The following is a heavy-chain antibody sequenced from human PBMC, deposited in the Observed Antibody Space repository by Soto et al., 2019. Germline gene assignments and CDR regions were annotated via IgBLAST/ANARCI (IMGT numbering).Heavy chain of an antibody. J-gene: IGHJ6*02. CDR3: ARAGAAALSPLSYYYYGMDV. D-gene: IGHD6-13*01. V-gene: IGHV4-31*03. CDR2: IYYSGST. CDR1: GGSISSGGYY. Sequence: SETLSLTCTVSGGSISSGGYYWSWIRQHPGKGLEWIGYIYYSGSTYYNPSLKSRVTISVDTSKNQFSLKLSSVTAADTAVYYCARAGAAALSPLSYYYYGMDVWGQGTTVTVSS.